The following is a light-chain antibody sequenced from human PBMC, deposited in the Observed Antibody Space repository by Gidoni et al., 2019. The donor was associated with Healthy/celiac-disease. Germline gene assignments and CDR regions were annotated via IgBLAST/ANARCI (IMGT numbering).Light chain of an antibody. V-gene: IGKV1-8*01. CDR3: QQYYSYPPG. J-gene: IGKJ1*01. CDR1: QGISSY. Sequence: AIRMTQSPSSFSASTGDRVTITCRASQGISSYLAWYQQKPGKAPKHLIYAASTLQSGVPSRFSGSGSGTDFTLTISCLQSEDFATYYCQQYYSYPPGFGQGTKVEIK. CDR2: AAS.